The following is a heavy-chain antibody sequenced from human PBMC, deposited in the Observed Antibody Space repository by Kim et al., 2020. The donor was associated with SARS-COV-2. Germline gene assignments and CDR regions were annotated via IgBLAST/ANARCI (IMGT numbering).Heavy chain of an antibody. D-gene: IGHD3-10*01. J-gene: IGHJ4*02. Sequence: GGSLRLSCAASGFTFSSHAMTWVRQAPGMGLEGVSTISDKGGTTYYAASVKGRFTIPRDNSKNTLYLQMNSLRAEDTAIYYCAGYYYGSGSYYRSIDYWGQGTMVTVSS. CDR2: ISDKGGTT. CDR1: GFTFSSHA. V-gene: IGHV3-23*01. CDR3: AGYYYGSGSYYRSIDY.